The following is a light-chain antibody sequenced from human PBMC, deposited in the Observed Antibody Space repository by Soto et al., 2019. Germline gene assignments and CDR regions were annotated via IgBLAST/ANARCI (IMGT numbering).Light chain of an antibody. Sequence: IVLTQSPSTLSLSPGERATLSCRASQSISSNYLAWYQQKPGQAPRLLIYGASSRATGIPDRFSGSGSGTDFTLTISRLEPEDFALYYCQQYGSSPPLTFGGGTKVDIK. CDR1: QSISSNY. V-gene: IGKV3-20*01. CDR3: QQYGSSPPLT. J-gene: IGKJ4*01. CDR2: GAS.